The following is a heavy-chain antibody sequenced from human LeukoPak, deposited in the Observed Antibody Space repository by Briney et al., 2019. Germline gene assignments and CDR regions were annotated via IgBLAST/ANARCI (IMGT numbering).Heavy chain of an antibody. V-gene: IGHV3-23*01. J-gene: IGHJ3*02. CDR2: ISGSGGST. CDR1: GFTFSSYA. CDR3: AKVSGSSSSWYIYAFDI. D-gene: IGHD6-13*01. Sequence: PGGSLRLSCAASGFTFSSYAMSWVRQAPGKGLEWVSAISGSGGSTYYADSVKGRFTISRDNSKNTLYLQMNSLRAEDTAVHYCAKVSGSSSSWYIYAFDIWGQGTMVTVSS.